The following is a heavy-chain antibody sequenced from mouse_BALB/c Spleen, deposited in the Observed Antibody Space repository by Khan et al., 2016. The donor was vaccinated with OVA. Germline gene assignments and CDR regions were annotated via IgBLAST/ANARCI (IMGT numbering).Heavy chain of an antibody. CDR1: GYIFTSYW. Sequence: QVQLKQSGAELVRPGTSVKLSCKTSGYIFTSYWIYWVKQRSGQGLEWIARIYPGTDNTYYNEKFKDKATLTADKSSSTAYLQLSSLKSEDSAVFFCAREEALFYFDYWGQGTTLTVSS. V-gene: IGHV1-76*01. D-gene: IGHD3-2*02. J-gene: IGHJ2*01. CDR3: AREEALFYFDY. CDR2: IYPGTDNT.